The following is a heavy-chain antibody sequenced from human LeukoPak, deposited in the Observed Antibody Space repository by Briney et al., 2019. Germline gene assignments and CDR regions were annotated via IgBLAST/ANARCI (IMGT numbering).Heavy chain of an antibody. J-gene: IGHJ4*02. CDR1: GYTFTGYY. CDR2: INPNSGGT. D-gene: IGHD3-22*01. CDR3: ARESDYDSSGYRLGVYFDY. V-gene: IGHV1-2*02. Sequence: ASVKVSCKASGYTFTGYYMHWVRQAPGQGLEWMGWINPNSGGTNYAQKLQGRVTMTRDTSISTAYMELSRLRSDDTAVYYCARESDYDSSGYRLGVYFDYWGQGTLVTVSS.